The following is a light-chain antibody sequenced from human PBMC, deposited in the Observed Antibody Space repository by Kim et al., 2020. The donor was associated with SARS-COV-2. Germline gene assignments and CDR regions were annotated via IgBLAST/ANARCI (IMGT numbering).Light chain of an antibody. V-gene: IGKV3-20*01. CDR2: GAS. CDR1: QSVSSSY. CDR3: QHYGNSLFT. J-gene: IGKJ3*01. Sequence: SPGNRATLSCRASQSVSSSYLAWYQQKPGQAPRLLIYGASSRATGIPDRFSGSGSGTDFTLTISRLEPEDFAVYYCQHYGNSLFTFGPGTKVDIK.